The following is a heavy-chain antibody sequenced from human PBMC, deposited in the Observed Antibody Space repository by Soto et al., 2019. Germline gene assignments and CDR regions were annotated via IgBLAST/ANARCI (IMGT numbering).Heavy chain of an antibody. D-gene: IGHD3-10*01. CDR3: ARTRMVRGVTIGSYYYYGIDV. CDR2: IFSSGST. J-gene: IGHJ6*02. Sequence: SETLSLTCTVSGGSLSRYYWSWIRQPAGKGLEYIGHIFSSGSTNCNPSLKSRVTMSVDTFQNQFSLRLRSVTAADSAVYYCARTRMVRGVTIGSYYYYGIDVWGQGTTVTVSS. CDR1: GGSLSRYY. V-gene: IGHV4-4*07.